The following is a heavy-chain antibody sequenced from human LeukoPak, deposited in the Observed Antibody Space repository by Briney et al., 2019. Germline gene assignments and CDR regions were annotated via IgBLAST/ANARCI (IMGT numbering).Heavy chain of an antibody. Sequence: PSETLSLTCAVYGGSFSGYYWSWIRQPPGKGLEWIGEINHSGSTNYNPSLKSRVTISVDTSKNQFSLKLSSVTAADTAVYYCARREYYYDSSGYYFRVTGSQGGTWFDPWGQGTLVTVSS. D-gene: IGHD3-22*01. J-gene: IGHJ5*02. CDR1: GGSFSGYY. CDR3: ARREYYYDSSGYYFRVTGSQGGTWFDP. V-gene: IGHV4-34*01. CDR2: INHSGST.